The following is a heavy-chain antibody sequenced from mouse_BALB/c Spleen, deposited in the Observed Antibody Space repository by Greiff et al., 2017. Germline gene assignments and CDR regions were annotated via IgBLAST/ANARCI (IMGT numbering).Heavy chain of an antibody. CDR2: IYPGDGDT. CDR3: ARRGNCPGDY. CDR1: GYAFSSYW. Sequence: VKLQESGAELVRPGSSVKISCKASGYAFSSYWMNWVKQRPGQGLEWIGQIYPGDGDTNYNGKLKGKATLTADKSSSTAYMQLSSLTSEDSAVYFCARRGNCPGDYWGQGTTLTVSS. D-gene: IGHD4-1*01. V-gene: IGHV1-80*01. J-gene: IGHJ2*01.